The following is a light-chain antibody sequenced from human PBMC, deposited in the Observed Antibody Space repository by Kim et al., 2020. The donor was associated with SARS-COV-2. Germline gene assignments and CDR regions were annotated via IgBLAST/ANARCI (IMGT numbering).Light chain of an antibody. Sequence: IVLTQSPGTLSLSPGETATLSCRASQSVSSMYLAWYQQKPGQAPRLLIYGASSRATGIPDRFSGSGSGTDFTLTISRLEPEDCAVYYCQQYENSPWTFGQGTKVDIK. CDR1: QSVSSMY. CDR2: GAS. CDR3: QQYENSPWT. V-gene: IGKV3-20*01. J-gene: IGKJ1*01.